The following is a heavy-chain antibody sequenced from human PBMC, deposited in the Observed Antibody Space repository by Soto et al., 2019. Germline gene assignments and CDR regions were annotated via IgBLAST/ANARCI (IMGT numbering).Heavy chain of an antibody. V-gene: IGHV3-30*18. CDR3: AKDSFYYDSSGYYYVGDGAFDI. Sequence: PGGSLRLSSAVSGFTFSIYSMNWVRQAPRRGLEWMAFISNNSSNIYYADSVKGRFTISRDNSKNTLYLQMNSLRAEDTAVYYCAKDSFYYDSSGYYYVGDGAFDIWGQGTMVTVSS. CDR2: ISNNSSNI. CDR1: GFTFSIYS. D-gene: IGHD3-22*01. J-gene: IGHJ3*02.